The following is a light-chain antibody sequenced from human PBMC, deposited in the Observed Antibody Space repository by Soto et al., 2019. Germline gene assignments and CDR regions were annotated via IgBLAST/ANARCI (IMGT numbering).Light chain of an antibody. CDR3: AAWDASLNGYV. CDR2: NSY. CDR1: SSNIGSKT. Sequence: QSVLTQPPSASGTPGQRVTISCSGSSSNIGSKTVNWYQQLPGTVPKLLIYNSYQRPSGVPDRFSGSKSGTSASLAISGLQSEDEADYYCAAWDASLNGYVFGAGTKVTGL. V-gene: IGLV1-44*01. J-gene: IGLJ1*01.